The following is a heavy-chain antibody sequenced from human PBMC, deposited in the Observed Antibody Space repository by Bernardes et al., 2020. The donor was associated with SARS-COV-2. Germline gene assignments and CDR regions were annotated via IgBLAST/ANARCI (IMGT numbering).Heavy chain of an antibody. CDR3: ARMRWFGDIFPVLDY. Sequence: SETLSLTCTVSGGSINDYYWSWLRQPAGKGLEWIGRIYTSGNSNYNPSLKSRVTMSLDTSKNQFSLKLTSVTTADTAVYYCARMRWFGDIFPVLDYWGRGTLVTVSS. D-gene: IGHD3-10*01. V-gene: IGHV4-4*07. CDR2: IYTSGNS. J-gene: IGHJ4*02. CDR1: GGSINDYY.